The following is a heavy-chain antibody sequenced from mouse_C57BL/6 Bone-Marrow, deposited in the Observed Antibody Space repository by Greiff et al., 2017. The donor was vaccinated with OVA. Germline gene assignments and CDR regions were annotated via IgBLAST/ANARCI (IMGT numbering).Heavy chain of an antibody. V-gene: IGHV5-4*01. J-gene: IGHJ1*03. CDR2: ISDGGSYT. D-gene: IGHD1-1*01. Sequence: DVQLQESGGGLVKPGGSLKLSCAASGFTFSSYAMSWVRQTPEKRLEWVATISDGGSYTYYPDNVKGRFTISRDNAKNNLYLQMSHLKSEDTAMYYCARERITTVVAHWYFDVWGTGTTVTVSS. CDR1: GFTFSSYA. CDR3: ARERITTVVAHWYFDV.